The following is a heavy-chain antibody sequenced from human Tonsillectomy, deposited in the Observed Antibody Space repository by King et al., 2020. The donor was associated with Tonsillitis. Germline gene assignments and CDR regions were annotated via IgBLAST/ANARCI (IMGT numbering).Heavy chain of an antibody. CDR1: GFSFSNYA. J-gene: IGHJ3*02. D-gene: IGHD1-26*01. CDR2: ISSSGVST. Sequence: VQLVESGGALVQPGGSLRLSCAASGFSFSNYAMSWVRQAPGKGLEWVSYISSSGVSTYYADSVKGRFTISRENSKTTVFLQMNSLRDEDTAIYYCANHIVGATKAAFDIWGQGTMVTVSS. V-gene: IGHV3-23*04. CDR3: ANHIVGATKAAFDI.